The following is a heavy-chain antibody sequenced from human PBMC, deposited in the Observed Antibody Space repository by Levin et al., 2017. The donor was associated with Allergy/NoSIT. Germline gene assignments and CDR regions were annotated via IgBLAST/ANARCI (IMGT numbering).Heavy chain of an antibody. J-gene: IGHJ2*01. CDR3: ARDSFNGVDWYFDL. D-gene: IGHD3-10*01. CDR2: IYHSGST. V-gene: IGHV4-30-2*01. Sequence: SETLSLTCAVSGGSISSGGYSWSWIRQPPGKGLEWIGYIYHSGSTYYNPSLKSRVTISVDRSKNQFSLKLSSVTAADTAVYYCARDSFNGVDWYFDLWGRGTLVTVSS. CDR1: GGSISSGGYS.